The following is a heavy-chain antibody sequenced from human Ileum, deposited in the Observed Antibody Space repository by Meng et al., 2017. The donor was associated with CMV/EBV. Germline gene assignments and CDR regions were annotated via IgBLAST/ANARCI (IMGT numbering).Heavy chain of an antibody. D-gene: IGHD4-23*01. CDR2: INPTGDAT. Sequence: ASVKVSCKASGYTFTDNYMHWVRQAPGRGLEWMGVINPTGDATIYAQKFQGRVTITADKSTNTAYMELTSLRSEDTAVYYCARDPTVVTAGFFDYWGQGTLVTVSS. V-gene: IGHV1-46*01. CDR3: ARDPTVVTAGFFDY. J-gene: IGHJ4*02. CDR1: GYTFTDNY.